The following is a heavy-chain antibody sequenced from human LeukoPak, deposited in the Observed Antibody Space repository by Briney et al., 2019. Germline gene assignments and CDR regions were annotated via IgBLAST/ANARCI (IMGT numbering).Heavy chain of an antibody. CDR1: GFTFSSYG. J-gene: IGHJ5*02. V-gene: IGHV3-30*02. D-gene: IGHD2/OR15-2a*01. CDR2: IRSDGSNK. CDR3: AKDGVGSGLSNWFDP. Sequence: GGSLRLSCAASGFTFSSYGMHWVRQAPGKGLEWVAFIRSDGSNKYYADSVKGRFTISRDNSKNTLYLQMNSLRAEDTAVYYCAKDGVGSGLSNWFDPWGQGTLVTVSS.